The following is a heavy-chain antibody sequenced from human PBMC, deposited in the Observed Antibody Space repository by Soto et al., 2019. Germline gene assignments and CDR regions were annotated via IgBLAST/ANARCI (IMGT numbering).Heavy chain of an antibody. J-gene: IGHJ4*02. V-gene: IGHV1-18*01. CDR2: ISVSNGNT. CDR3: AREQQLGLFDY. D-gene: IGHD6-13*01. CDR1: GYAFTSYG. Sequence: QVQLVQSGAEVKKPGASVKVSCNASGYAFTSYGISWVRQAPGQGLEWMGWISVSNGNTNFAQRLHGRVTMTTDTSTSTAYMELRSLRSDDTAVYYCAREQQLGLFDYWGQGTLVTVSS.